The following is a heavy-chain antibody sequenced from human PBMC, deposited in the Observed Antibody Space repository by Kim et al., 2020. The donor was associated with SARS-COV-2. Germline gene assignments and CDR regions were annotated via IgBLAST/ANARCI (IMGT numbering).Heavy chain of an antibody. Sequence: SETLSLTCAVYGGSFSGYYWSWIRQPPGKGLEWIGEINHSGTTNYNLSLKSRVTISVDTSKNQFSLKLSSVTAADTAVYYCARAIAAADAFDIWGQGT. CDR1: GGSFSGYY. J-gene: IGHJ3*02. V-gene: IGHV4-34*01. CDR3: ARAIAAADAFDI. CDR2: INHSGTT. D-gene: IGHD6-13*01.